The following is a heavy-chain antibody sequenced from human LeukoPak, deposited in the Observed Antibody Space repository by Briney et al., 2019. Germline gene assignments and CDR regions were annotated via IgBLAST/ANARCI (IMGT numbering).Heavy chain of an antibody. CDR3: ARDLWLVEWSEGMDV. D-gene: IGHD3-3*01. J-gene: IGHJ6*02. CDR2: ISYDGSNK. CDR1: GFTFSSYA. V-gene: IGHV3-30-3*01. Sequence: GRSLRLSCAASGFTFSSYAMHWVRQAPGKGLEWVAVISYDGSNKYYAGSVKGRFTISRDNSKNTLYLQMNSLRAEDTAVYYCARDLWLVEWSEGMDVWGQGTTVTVSS.